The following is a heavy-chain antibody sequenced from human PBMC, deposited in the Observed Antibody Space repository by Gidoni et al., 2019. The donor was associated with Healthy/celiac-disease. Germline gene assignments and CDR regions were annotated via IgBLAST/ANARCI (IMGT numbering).Heavy chain of an antibody. CDR3: ASAQPTLYYYGMGV. V-gene: IGHV1-58*01. CDR2: IVVGSDNT. D-gene: IGHD1-1*01. J-gene: IGHJ6*02. Sequence: QMQLVQSGPEVKKPGTSVKVSCKASGFTFSVVQWVRQARGQRLEWIGWIVVGSDNTNYGQKFQGRVVITRDMSTSTAYMELRSLRSDDTAVYYCASAQPTLYYYGMGVWGQGTTVTVS. CDR1: GFTFSV.